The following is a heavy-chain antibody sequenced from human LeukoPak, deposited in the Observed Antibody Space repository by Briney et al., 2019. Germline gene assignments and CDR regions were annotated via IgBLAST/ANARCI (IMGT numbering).Heavy chain of an antibody. Sequence: GGSLRLSCTASGFAFTHAWMSWVRQAPGKRLEWVGRIKTTTDGGTTGYAAPVKGRFTISRDDPKNTLYLQMNSLRAEDTAVYYCAKDSPDIVVGQDYYYMDVWGKGTTVTISS. D-gene: IGHD2-2*01. CDR3: AKDSPDIVVGQDYYYMDV. J-gene: IGHJ6*03. V-gene: IGHV3-15*01. CDR2: IKTTTDGGTT. CDR1: GFAFTHAW.